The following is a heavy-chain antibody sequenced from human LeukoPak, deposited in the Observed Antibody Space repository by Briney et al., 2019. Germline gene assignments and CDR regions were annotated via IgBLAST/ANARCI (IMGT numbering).Heavy chain of an antibody. CDR1: GFTFTNYW. CDR2: IKQDGSVK. D-gene: IGHD5-12*01. J-gene: IGHJ4*02. Sequence: GGSLRLSCAATGFTFTNYWMSWVRQAPGKGLEWVANIKQDGSVKYYVDSVKGRFTIARDNAKNSLYLQMTSLRVEDTAVYFCARIGYTSSSTDYWGQGTLVTVSS. CDR3: ARIGYTSSSTDY. V-gene: IGHV3-7*01.